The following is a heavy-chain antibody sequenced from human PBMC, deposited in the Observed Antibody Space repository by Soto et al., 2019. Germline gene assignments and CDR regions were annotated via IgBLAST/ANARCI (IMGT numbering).Heavy chain of an antibody. V-gene: IGHV3-33*01. J-gene: IGHJ4*02. D-gene: IGHD4-17*01. Sequence: VGSLRLSCAASGFTFSSYGMHWVRQAPGKGLEWVAVIWYDGSNKYYADSVKGRFTISRDNSKNTLYLQMNSLRAEDTAVYYCARDRIGLAYGDPLDYWGQGTLVTVSS. CDR1: GFTFSSYG. CDR3: ARDRIGLAYGDPLDY. CDR2: IWYDGSNK.